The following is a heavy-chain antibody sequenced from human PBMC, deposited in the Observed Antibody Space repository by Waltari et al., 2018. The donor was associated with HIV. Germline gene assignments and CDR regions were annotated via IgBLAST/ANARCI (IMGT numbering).Heavy chain of an antibody. D-gene: IGHD3-10*01. V-gene: IGHV3-53*01. CDR1: GFSVSSNY. CDR3: ARDKDYGSGSLDY. J-gene: IGHJ4*02. Sequence: EVQLVESGGGLIQPGGSLRLSCAASGFSVSSNYMGWVRQAPGKGVGWGSGSYSGGSTYYADSVKGRFTISRDNSKNTLYLQMNSLRAEDTAVYYCARDKDYGSGSLDYWGQGTLVTVSS. CDR2: SYSGGST.